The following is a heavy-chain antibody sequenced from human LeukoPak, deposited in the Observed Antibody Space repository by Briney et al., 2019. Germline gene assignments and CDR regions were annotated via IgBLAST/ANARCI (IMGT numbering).Heavy chain of an antibody. CDR1: GFTFSSFA. J-gene: IGHJ4*02. D-gene: IGHD2-21*02. CDR3: ARDQCGGDCYPRDY. V-gene: IGHV3-33*01. Sequence: GGSLRLSCVASGFTFSSFALDWVRQAPGKGLEWVALIWYDGSKKYHADSVKGRFTTSRDNSKNTLYLQMNSLRAEDTAIYYCARDQCGGDCYPRDYWGQGTLVTVSS. CDR2: IWYDGSKK.